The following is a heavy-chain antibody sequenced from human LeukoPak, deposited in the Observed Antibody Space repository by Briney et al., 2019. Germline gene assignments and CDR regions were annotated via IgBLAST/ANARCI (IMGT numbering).Heavy chain of an antibody. CDR2: MNPISGNT. Sequence: ASVKVSCKASGYTFSNNDINWVRQATGQGLEWMGWMNPISGNTGFAQKFQGRVTITRITSISTAYMEMSSLRSDDTAVYYCARTSHYVDIAATIPYGIYYFDYWGQGTLVTVSS. V-gene: IGHV1-8*03. J-gene: IGHJ4*02. CDR3: ARTSHYVDIAATIPYGIYYFDY. CDR1: GYTFSNND. D-gene: IGHD5-12*01.